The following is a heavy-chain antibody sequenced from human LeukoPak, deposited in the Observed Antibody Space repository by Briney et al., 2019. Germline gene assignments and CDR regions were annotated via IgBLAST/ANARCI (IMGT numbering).Heavy chain of an antibody. D-gene: IGHD2/OR15-2a*01. V-gene: IGHV3-23*01. CDR3: AKAARPTTSYFDY. CDR1: GFTFSSYT. CDR2: ISGNSGNT. Sequence: GGSLRLSCAACGFTFSSYTMSWVRQAPGKGLEWVSAISGNSGNTYYADSVKGRFTISRDNSKDTLYLQMNSLRAEDTAVYYCAKAARPTTSYFDYWGQGTLVTVSS. J-gene: IGHJ4*02.